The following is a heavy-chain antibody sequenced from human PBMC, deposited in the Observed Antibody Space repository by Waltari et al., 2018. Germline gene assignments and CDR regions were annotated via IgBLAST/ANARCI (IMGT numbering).Heavy chain of an antibody. CDR3: AKAPASSSSGRNYFDL. Sequence: EVQLLESGGGLVQPGGSLRLSCAASGFTFSSYAMSWVRQAPGKGLEWVASITVTGESTYYADSGKGGFTMSRDNTKNTLDLQVSSLRAEDTAVYYCAKAPASSSSGRNYFDLWGQGTLVTVSS. D-gene: IGHD1-26*01. CDR2: ITVTGEST. V-gene: IGHV3-23*01. CDR1: GFTFSSYA. J-gene: IGHJ4*02.